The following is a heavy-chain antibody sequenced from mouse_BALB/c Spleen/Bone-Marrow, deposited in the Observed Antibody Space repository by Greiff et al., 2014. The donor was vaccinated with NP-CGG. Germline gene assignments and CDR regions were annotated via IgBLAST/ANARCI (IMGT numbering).Heavy chain of an antibody. CDR2: VDPANGNT. V-gene: IGHV14-3*02. Sequence: EVKLVESGAELVKPGASVKLSCTASGFNIKDTYMHWVKQRPEQGLEWIGRVDPANGNTKCDPKFQGKATITADTSSNTAYLQLSSLTSEDTAVYYCARYRLGTYFDYWGQGTTLTVSS. D-gene: IGHD2-14*01. CDR1: GFNIKDTY. CDR3: ARYRLGTYFDY. J-gene: IGHJ2*01.